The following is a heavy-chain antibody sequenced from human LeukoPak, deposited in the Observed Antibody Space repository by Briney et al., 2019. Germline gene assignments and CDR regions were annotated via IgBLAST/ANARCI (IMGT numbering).Heavy chain of an antibody. CDR2: ISYDESTQ. CDR1: GFTFSACE. Sequence: PGGSLRLSCAASGFTFSACEMNWVRQAPGKGLEWVAIISYDESTQYYADSVKGRFTISRDNSKNTLYLQMNSLRAEDTAVYYCAGYYDTSGSHAFDIWGQGTMVTVSS. D-gene: IGHD3-22*01. V-gene: IGHV3-30*14. CDR3: AGYYDTSGSHAFDI. J-gene: IGHJ3*02.